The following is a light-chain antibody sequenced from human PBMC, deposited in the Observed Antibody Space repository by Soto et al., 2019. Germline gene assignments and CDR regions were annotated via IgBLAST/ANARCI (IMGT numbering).Light chain of an antibody. CDR2: GAS. J-gene: IGKJ5*01. CDR3: HQRSNWPPDT. V-gene: IGKV3D-20*02. Sequence: EIVLTQSPGTLSLSPGERATLSCRASEHVANNYLAWYQQKPGQAPRRLIYGASSRAAGIPDRFRGSGSGTDFTLTITSLEPEDFAVYYCHQRSNWPPDTFGQGTRLEIK. CDR1: EHVANNY.